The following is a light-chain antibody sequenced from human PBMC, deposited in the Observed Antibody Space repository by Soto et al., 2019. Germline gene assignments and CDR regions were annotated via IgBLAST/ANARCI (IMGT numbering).Light chain of an antibody. CDR1: SGHRSYA. CDR2: LNSDGSH. Sequence: QPVLTQSPSASASLGASVKLTCTLSSGHRSYAIAWHQQQPEKGPRYLMKLNSDGSHTKGDGIPDRFSGSSSGTERYLTIYSLQSEDEADYYCQTWATGIRVFGGGTKLTVL. CDR3: QTWATGIRV. V-gene: IGLV4-69*01. J-gene: IGLJ3*02.